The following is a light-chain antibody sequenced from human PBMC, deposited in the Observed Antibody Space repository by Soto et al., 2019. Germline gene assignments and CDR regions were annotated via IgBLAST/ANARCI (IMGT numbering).Light chain of an antibody. J-gene: IGLJ1*01. CDR3: NSYSSDITPYV. CDR1: TSDVGGHNS. CDR2: QVS. V-gene: IGLV2-14*01. Sequence: QSVLTQPASVSGSPGQSITISCTGTTSDVGGHNSVSWFQQHPDKAPKLIIYQVSSRPSDISNRFSGSKSGNTASLTISGLQAEDEADYYCNSYSSDITPYVLGTGTKVTVL.